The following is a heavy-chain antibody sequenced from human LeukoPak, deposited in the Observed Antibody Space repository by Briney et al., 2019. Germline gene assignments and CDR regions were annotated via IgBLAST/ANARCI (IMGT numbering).Heavy chain of an antibody. CDR2: ICHSEST. J-gene: IGHJ4*02. Sequence: SAGTLSLTCAVSGYSISSGDYWGWIRQPPGKGLQWIGSICHSESTYYNPSLKSRVTISVDTSKNQLSLKLSSVTAADTAVYYCTRGGACKPFDYWGQGTLVTVSS. V-gene: IGHV4-38-2*01. CDR3: TRGGACKPFDY. CDR1: GYSISSGDY. D-gene: IGHD3-16*01.